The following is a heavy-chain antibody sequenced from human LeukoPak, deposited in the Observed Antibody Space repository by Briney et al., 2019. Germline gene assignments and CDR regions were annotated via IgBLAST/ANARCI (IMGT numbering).Heavy chain of an antibody. CDR3: ARDAVDTANAV. J-gene: IGHJ6*02. D-gene: IGHD5-18*01. V-gene: IGHV3-74*01. CDR1: GFTFTTCW. Sequence: GGSLRLSCAASGFTFTTCWMHWVRKAPGKGLVWVSHINSDGSITSYADSVKGRFTISRDNAKNTLYLQMNSLRAEDTAVYYCARDAVDTANAVWGQGTTVTVSS. CDR2: INSDGSIT.